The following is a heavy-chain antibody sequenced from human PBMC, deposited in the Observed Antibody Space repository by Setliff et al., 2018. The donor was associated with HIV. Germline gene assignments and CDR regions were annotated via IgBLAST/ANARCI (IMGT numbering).Heavy chain of an antibody. CDR1: GYSISSGYY. D-gene: IGHD5-18*01. J-gene: IGHJ6*02. CDR3: ARLFAGYSYGYYYYGIDV. CDR2: IYQSGST. Sequence: PSETLSLTCTVSGYSISSGYYWGWIRQPPGKGLEWIGNIYQSGSTYYNPSLKSRVTIPIDASKNQFSLRLNYVTAADTAVYYCARLFAGYSYGYYYYGIDVWGLGTTVTVSS. V-gene: IGHV4-38-2*02.